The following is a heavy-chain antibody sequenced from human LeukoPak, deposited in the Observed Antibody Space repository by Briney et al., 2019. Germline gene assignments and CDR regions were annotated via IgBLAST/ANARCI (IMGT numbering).Heavy chain of an antibody. D-gene: IGHD2-21*02. CDR1: GYTFTRFG. J-gene: IGHJ3*02. Sequence: ASVKVSCKASGYTFTRFGISWVRQAPGQGLEWMGWISAYNGNTNYAQKFQGRVTLTTDTSTSTAYMELRGLRSDDTAVYYCARTSSHIVVLTAHAFDIWGQGTMVTVSS. CDR2: ISAYNGNT. CDR3: ARTSSHIVVLTAHAFDI. V-gene: IGHV1-18*01.